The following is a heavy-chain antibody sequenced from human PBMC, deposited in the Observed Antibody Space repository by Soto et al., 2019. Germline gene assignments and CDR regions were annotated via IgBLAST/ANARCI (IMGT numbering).Heavy chain of an antibody. CDR1: GGSISSSSYY. Sequence: QLQLQESGPGLVKPSETLSLTCTVSGGSISSSSYYWGWIRQPPGKGLEWIGSIYYSGSTYYNPSLKSRVPISVDTSKNQFSLKLSSVTAADTAVYYCASVGYCSGGSCFQGNWFDPWGQGTLVTVSS. CDR3: ASVGYCSGGSCFQGNWFDP. J-gene: IGHJ5*02. V-gene: IGHV4-39*01. D-gene: IGHD2-15*01. CDR2: IYYSGST.